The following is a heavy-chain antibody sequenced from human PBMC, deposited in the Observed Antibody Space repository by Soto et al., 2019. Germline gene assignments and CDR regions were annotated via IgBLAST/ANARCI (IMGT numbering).Heavy chain of an antibody. D-gene: IGHD3-10*01. CDR3: TRAKPYYYGSGSYDY. V-gene: IGHV1-8*01. CDR1: GYTFTSYD. CDR2: MNPNSGNT. J-gene: IGHJ4*02. Sequence: ASVKVSCKASGYTFTSYDIHWVRQATGQGLEWMGWMNPNSGNTGYAQKFQGRVTMTRNTSISTAYMELSSPRSEDTAVYYCTRAKPYYYGSGSYDYWGQGTLVTVSS.